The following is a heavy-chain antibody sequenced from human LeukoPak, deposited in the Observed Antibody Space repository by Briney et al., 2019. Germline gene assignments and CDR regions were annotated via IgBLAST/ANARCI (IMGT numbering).Heavy chain of an antibody. CDR2: IYSSVT. CDR3: ASRPFLWGFAY. CDR1: GDSISSSSYY. Sequence: KPSETLSLTCTVSGDSISSSSYYWGWIRQPPGKGLEWIASIYSSVTYYNPSLKSRVTISVDASKNQFSLNLSSVTAADTAVYYCASRPFLWGFAYWGQGTLVTASS. V-gene: IGHV4-39*01. J-gene: IGHJ4*02. D-gene: IGHD3-16*01.